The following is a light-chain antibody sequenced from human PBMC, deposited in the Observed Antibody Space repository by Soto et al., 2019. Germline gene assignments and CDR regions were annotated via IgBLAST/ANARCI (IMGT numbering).Light chain of an antibody. CDR1: SSDVGGYNY. CDR3: SSYTSSSPYVV. V-gene: IGLV2-14*01. CDR2: DVS. J-gene: IGLJ2*01. Sequence: QSALTQPASVSGSPGQSITISCTGTSSDVGGYNYVSWYQQHPGKAPKLMIYDVSNRPSGVSNRFSGSKSGNTASLTISGAQVWDEGDYYCSSYTSSSPYVVFGGGTQLTVL.